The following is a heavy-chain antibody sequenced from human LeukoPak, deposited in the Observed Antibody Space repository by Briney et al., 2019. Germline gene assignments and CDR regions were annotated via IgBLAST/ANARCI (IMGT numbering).Heavy chain of an antibody. D-gene: IGHD2-2*01. CDR2: IYPGDSDT. V-gene: IGHV5-51*01. CDR3: ARRSPDIVVVPAANDAFDI. CDR1: GYSFTTYW. Sequence: GESLKISCKASGYSFTTYWIGWVRQMPGEGLEWMGIIYPGDSDTRYSPSFQGQVTISADKSISTAYLQWSSLKASDTAMYYCARRSPDIVVVPAANDAFDIWGQGTMVTVSS. J-gene: IGHJ3*02.